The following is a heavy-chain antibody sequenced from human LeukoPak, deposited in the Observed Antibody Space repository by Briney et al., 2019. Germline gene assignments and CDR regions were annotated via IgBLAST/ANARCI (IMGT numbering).Heavy chain of an antibody. Sequence: GGSLRPSCAASGFTFSSYAMSWVRQAPGKGLDWVSAISGSGGSTYYADSVKGRFTISRDNSKNTLYLQMNSLRAEDTAVYYCAKDIAVAGYYFDYWGQGTLVTVSS. J-gene: IGHJ4*02. CDR3: AKDIAVAGYYFDY. CDR2: ISGSGGST. D-gene: IGHD6-19*01. V-gene: IGHV3-23*01. CDR1: GFTFSSYA.